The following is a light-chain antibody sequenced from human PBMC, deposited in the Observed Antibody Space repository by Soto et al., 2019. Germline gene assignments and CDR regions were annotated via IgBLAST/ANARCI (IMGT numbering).Light chain of an antibody. CDR3: QQLTDWPPQWT. J-gene: IGKJ1*01. V-gene: IGKV3-11*01. CDR2: DTS. CDR1: QSVSTY. Sequence: EIVLTQSPATLSLSAWERATLSCRASQSVSTYLAWYQQKPGQAPRLLIYDTSVRAPGIPARFSGSGSGTDFTLTISSLEPEDFAVYYCQQLTDWPPQWTFGQGTKVDI.